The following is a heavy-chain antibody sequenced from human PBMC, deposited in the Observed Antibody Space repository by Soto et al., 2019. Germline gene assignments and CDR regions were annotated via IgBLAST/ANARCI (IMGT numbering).Heavy chain of an antibody. CDR2: ITGSGATT. CDR1: GFTFSSYA. D-gene: IGHD2-8*02. CDR3: AKSTGPYYFDY. Sequence: HLLHSGGGLVQPGGSLRLSCATSGFTFSSYAMSWVRQAPGKGLEWVSAITGSGATTFYADSVKGRFTISRDNSRNTVDLQMNSLRDEDTAVYFCAKSTGPYYFDYWGQGSRVTVSS. V-gene: IGHV3-23*01. J-gene: IGHJ4*02.